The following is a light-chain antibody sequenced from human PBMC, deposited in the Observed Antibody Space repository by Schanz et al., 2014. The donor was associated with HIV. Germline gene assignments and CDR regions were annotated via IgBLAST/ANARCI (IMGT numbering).Light chain of an antibody. CDR3: CSYTSSSTHPYV. V-gene: IGLV2-14*01. CDR2: EVT. Sequence: QSALTQPPSASGSPGQSVTISCTGTSSDIGGSNYVSWYQQYPGKAPRVMIYEVTRRPSGVSHRFSASKSGITASLIISGLQAEDEGDYYCCSYTSSSTHPYVFGTGTKLTVL. J-gene: IGLJ1*01. CDR1: SSDIGGSNY.